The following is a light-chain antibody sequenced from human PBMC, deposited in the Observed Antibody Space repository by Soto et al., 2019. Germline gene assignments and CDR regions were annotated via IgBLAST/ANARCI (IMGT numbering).Light chain of an antibody. V-gene: IGKV1-39*01. CDR1: QSGSRS. CDR3: QQIAIFPPST. Sequence: QLTQSPSSLSASVGDRVIITCRASQSGSRSLNWYQQKTGQAPKLLIYAASTLHSGVPSRFSGSGSGTEFTLPIRSLRPEDFATDYYQQIAIFPPSTFGHGTKVDVK. CDR2: AAS. J-gene: IGKJ1*01.